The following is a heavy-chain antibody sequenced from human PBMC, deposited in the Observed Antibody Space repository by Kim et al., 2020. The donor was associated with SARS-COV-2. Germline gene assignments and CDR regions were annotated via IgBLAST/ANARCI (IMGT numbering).Heavy chain of an antibody. CDR3: VKKRPGGREALPDY. CDR1: GFTFNTYG. CDR2: TSSDGSHK. Sequence: GGSLRLSCAASGFTFNTYGMHWVRQAPGKGLEWVAVTSSDGSHKYYADSVRGRFTISRDNSKNTLYLQMDSLRPEDTAVYYCVKKRPGGREALPDYWGQGTLVTVSS. J-gene: IGHJ4*02. V-gene: IGHV3-30*18. D-gene: IGHD3-16*01.